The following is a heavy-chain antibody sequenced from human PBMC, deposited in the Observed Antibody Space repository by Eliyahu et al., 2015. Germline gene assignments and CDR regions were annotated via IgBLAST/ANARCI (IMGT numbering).Heavy chain of an antibody. CDR3: ARQFGGNPRAYYYGMDV. J-gene: IGHJ6*02. V-gene: IGHV2-26*01. CDR1: GFSLXXXRMG. CDR2: IFSNDEK. D-gene: IGHD4-23*01. Sequence: QVTLKESGPVLVKPTETLTLTCTVXGFSLXXXRMGVSWIRQPPGKALEWLAHIFSNDEKSYSTSLKXRLTISKDTSKSQVVLTMTNMDPVDTATYYCARQFGGNPRAYYYGMDVWGQGTTVTVSS.